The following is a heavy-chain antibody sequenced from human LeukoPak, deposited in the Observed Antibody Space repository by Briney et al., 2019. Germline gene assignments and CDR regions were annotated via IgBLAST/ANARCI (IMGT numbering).Heavy chain of an antibody. CDR2: INTNTGNP. CDR3: ARTYSGYDYPRVRFDP. CDR1: GYTFTSYA. Sequence: GASVKVSCKASGYTFTSYAMNWVRQAPGQGLEWMGWINTNTGNPTYAQGFTGRFVFSLDTSVSTAYLQISSLKAEDTAVYYCARTYSGYDYPRVRFDPWGQGTLVTVSS. V-gene: IGHV7-4-1*02. D-gene: IGHD5-12*01. J-gene: IGHJ5*02.